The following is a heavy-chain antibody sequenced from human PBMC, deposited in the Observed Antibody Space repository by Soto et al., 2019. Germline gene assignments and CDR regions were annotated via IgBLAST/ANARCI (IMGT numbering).Heavy chain of an antibody. CDR1: GYTFTSYD. J-gene: IGHJ6*03. V-gene: IGHV1-8*01. CDR2: MNPNSGNT. D-gene: IGHD3-10*01. CDR3: ARGLMVRGVIPPLYYYYYMDV. Sequence: ASVKVSCKASGYTFTSYDINWVRQATGQGLEWMGWMNPNSGNTGYAQKFQGRVTMTRNTSISTAYMELSSLRSADTAVYYCARGLMVRGVIPPLYYYYYMDVWGKGTTVTVSS.